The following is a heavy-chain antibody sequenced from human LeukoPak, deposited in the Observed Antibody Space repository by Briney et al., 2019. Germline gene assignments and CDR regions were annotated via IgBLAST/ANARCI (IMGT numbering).Heavy chain of an antibody. CDR3: ARDVHGGAFDY. D-gene: IGHD4-23*01. CDR2: IHYSGNT. J-gene: IGHJ4*02. V-gene: IGHV4-39*02. Sequence: SETLSLTCTVSGGSISSRNYYWGWIRQPPGKGLEWIASIHYSGNTYYNPSLKSRVTISEDTSKNQFSLKLNSVTAADTAFYYCARDVHGGAFDYWGQGTLVTVSS. CDR1: GGSISSRNYY.